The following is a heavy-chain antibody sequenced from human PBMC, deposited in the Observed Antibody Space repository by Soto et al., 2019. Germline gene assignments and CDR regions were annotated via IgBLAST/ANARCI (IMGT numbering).Heavy chain of an antibody. J-gene: IGHJ6*02. CDR2: IGTAGDT. V-gene: IGHV3-13*01. Sequence: GGSLRLSCAASGFTFSGYDMHWVRQATGKGLEWVSAIGTAGDTYYPGSVKGRFTISRENAKNSLYLQMNSLRAEDTAVYYCARAPGPPTGRYGMDVWGQGTTVTVSS. CDR1: GFTFSGYD. D-gene: IGHD3-10*01. CDR3: ARAPGPPTGRYGMDV.